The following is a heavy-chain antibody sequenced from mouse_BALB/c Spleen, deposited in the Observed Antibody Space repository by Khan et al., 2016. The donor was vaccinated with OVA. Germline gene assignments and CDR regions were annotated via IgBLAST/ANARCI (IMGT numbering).Heavy chain of an antibody. Sequence: EVKLVESGGALVKPGGSLKLSCAAAGFTFSSFGMSWVRQTPDKRLEWVATISSGGSYPYYPDSVKGRFTISRDNAKNTLYLQMSSLRSEDTAMYYCARPYGHSPIDYWGQGTSVTVSS. CDR2: ISSGGSYP. J-gene: IGHJ4*01. D-gene: IGHD2-1*01. CDR1: GFTFSSFG. CDR3: ARPYGHSPIDY. V-gene: IGHV5-6*01.